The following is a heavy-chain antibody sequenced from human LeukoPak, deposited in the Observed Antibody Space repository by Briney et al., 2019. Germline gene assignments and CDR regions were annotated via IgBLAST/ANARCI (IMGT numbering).Heavy chain of an antibody. CDR1: GFTFSSYA. J-gene: IGHJ4*02. CDR3: TKGGYTTYFDY. Sequence: PXGSLRLSCEASGFTFSSYAMTWVRQAPGKGLEWVSTIRDTAGTKYYEDSVKGGLTISRDNSKNTQWLQMNSLRVEDTAVYYCTKGGYTTYFDYWGQGTLVTVSS. V-gene: IGHV3-23*01. CDR2: IRDTAGTK. D-gene: IGHD6-13*01.